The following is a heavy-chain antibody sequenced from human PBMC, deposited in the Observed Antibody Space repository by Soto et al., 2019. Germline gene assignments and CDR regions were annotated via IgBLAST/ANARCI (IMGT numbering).Heavy chain of an antibody. CDR2: IGPSGDIT. CDR1: GFTFSTYA. CDR3: VAISRYSGWSGDY. J-gene: IGHJ4*02. D-gene: IGHD1-26*01. Sequence: EVQVLESGGDLVQPGGSLRLSCAASGFTFSTYAMSWVRQAPGKGLEWVSAIGPSGDITYYADSVKGRFTISRDNSKNTLFLQMSSLRAEDTAVYYCVAISRYSGWSGDYLGQGTLVTVSS. V-gene: IGHV3-23*01.